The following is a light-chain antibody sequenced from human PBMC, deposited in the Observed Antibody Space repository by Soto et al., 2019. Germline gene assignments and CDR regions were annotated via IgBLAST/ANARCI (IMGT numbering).Light chain of an antibody. V-gene: IGKV3-11*01. J-gene: IGKJ5*01. CDR1: QSVSSY. CDR2: DAS. Sequence: EIVLTQSPATLSLSPGERATLSCRASQSVSSYLAWYQQKPGQAPSLLIYDASSRATGIPARFSASGSGTDFTLTISSLEPEDSAVYYCQQRGNWITFGPGTRLEI. CDR3: QQRGNWIT.